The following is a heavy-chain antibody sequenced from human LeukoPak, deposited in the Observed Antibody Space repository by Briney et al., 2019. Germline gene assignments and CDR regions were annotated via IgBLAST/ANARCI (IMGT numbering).Heavy chain of an antibody. CDR3: ARNQVLPFDVFNL. Sequence: PSETLSLTCTVSGVSISSYYWSWIRQPPGKGLEWIGYIHYSGSTDYNSSLKSRVTISIDTSKNQFYLKLSSATAADTAVYYCARNQVLPFDVFNLWGQGIMVTVSP. CDR2: IHYSGST. V-gene: IGHV4-59*08. J-gene: IGHJ3*01. D-gene: IGHD2/OR15-2a*01. CDR1: GVSISSYY.